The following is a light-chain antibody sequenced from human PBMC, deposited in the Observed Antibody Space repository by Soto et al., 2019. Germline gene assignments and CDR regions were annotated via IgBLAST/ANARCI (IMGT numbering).Light chain of an antibody. J-gene: IGKJ4*01. CDR2: GAS. V-gene: IGKV3-11*01. CDR3: QQHADWPLT. CDR1: QSVSRY. Sequence: VLTQSPGTLSLSPGERATLSCRASQSVSRYLVWYQQKPGQAPRLLIYGASSRASGIPDRFSGSGSGTDFTLTINRLGPEDSAVYYCQQHADWPLTFGGGTKVEIK.